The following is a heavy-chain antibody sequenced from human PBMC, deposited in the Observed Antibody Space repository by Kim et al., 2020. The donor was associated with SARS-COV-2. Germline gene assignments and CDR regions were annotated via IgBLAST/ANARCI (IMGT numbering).Heavy chain of an antibody. Sequence: SETLSLTCTVSGGSISSYYWSWIRQPPGKGLEWIGYIYYSGSTNYNPSLKSRVTISVDTPKNQFSLKLSSVTAADTAVYYCARSYGSGSYSYFDYWGQGTLVTVSS. J-gene: IGHJ4*02. CDR3: ARSYGSGSYSYFDY. V-gene: IGHV4-59*13. CDR2: IYYSGST. CDR1: GGSISSYY. D-gene: IGHD3-10*01.